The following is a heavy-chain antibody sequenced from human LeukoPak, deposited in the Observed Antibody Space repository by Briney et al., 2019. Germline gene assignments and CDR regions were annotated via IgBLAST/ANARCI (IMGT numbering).Heavy chain of an antibody. Sequence: GASVKVSCKASGYSFTNYYMHWVRQAPGQGLEWMGIINPSGGSTSYAQKFQGRVTMTRDASTSTVYMELSSLRSEDTAVYYCARGDIVLMVYANEGPYYFDYWGQGTLVTVSS. CDR1: GYSFTNYY. CDR3: ARGDIVLMVYANEGPYYFDY. CDR2: INPSGGST. D-gene: IGHD2-8*01. J-gene: IGHJ4*02. V-gene: IGHV1-46*01.